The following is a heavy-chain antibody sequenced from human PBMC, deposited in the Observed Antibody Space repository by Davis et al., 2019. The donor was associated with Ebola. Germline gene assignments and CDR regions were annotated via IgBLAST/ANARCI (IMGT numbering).Heavy chain of an antibody. CDR1: GGSISSYY. D-gene: IGHD5-18*01. CDR3: TTGWLQPNYYYYYYMDV. V-gene: IGHV4-4*07. J-gene: IGHJ6*03. CDR2: IYTSGST. Sequence: PSETLSLTCTVSGGSISSYYWSWIRQPAGKGLEWIGRIYTSGSTNYNPSLKSRVTMSVDTSKNQFSLKLSSVTAADTAVYYCTTGWLQPNYYYYYYMDVWGKGTTVTVSS.